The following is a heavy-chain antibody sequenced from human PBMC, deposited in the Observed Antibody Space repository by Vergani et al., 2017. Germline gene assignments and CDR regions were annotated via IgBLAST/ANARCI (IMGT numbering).Heavy chain of an antibody. CDR1: GGSISTYY. CDR3: ARANYYYYGMDV. Sequence: QVQLQESGPGLVKPSETLSLTCNVYGGSISTYYWSWIRQPPGKALEWIGYIYYSGSTKYNPSLTSRVTILVDTSKNQLSLNLSSVTAADTAVYYCARANYYYYGMDVWGPGTTVTVSS. V-gene: IGHV4-59*01. J-gene: IGHJ6*02. CDR2: IYYSGST. D-gene: IGHD3-10*01.